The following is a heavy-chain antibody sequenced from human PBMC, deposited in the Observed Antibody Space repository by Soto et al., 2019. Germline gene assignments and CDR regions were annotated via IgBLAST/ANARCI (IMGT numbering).Heavy chain of an antibody. CDR2: IYWDDDT. V-gene: IGHV2-5*02. J-gene: IGHJ3*01. CDR3: AHAYGGTGWPNDAFDV. CDR1: GFSLSADGVA. Sequence: ITLKESGPTLVKPTQSLTLTCTFSGFSLSADGVAVGWIRQPPGKALEWLALIYWDDDTRYRPSLKSRLTTTKDTSKNHVVLTMINLDPVDTATYYCAHAYGGTGWPNDAFDVWGQGTVVTVSS. D-gene: IGHD2-21*01.